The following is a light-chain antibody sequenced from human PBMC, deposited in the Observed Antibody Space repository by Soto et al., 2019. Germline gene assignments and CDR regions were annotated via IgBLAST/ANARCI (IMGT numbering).Light chain of an antibody. Sequence: EIVLTQYPAILSVSPGERATLSCRASQSISRSLAWYQQKPGQAPRLLISDASTRATGIPARFSGSGSGTEFTLTISSLQSEDFALYYCHQYNSWPPGTLGQGTK. CDR1: QSISRS. V-gene: IGKV3-15*01. J-gene: IGKJ2*01. CDR2: DAS. CDR3: HQYNSWPPGT.